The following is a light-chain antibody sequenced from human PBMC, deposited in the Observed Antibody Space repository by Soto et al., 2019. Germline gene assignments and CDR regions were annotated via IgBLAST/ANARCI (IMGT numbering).Light chain of an antibody. V-gene: IGKV3-11*01. CDR1: QSFRGL. J-gene: IGKJ4*01. CDR2: DAY. Sequence: VLAQSPVTLSLSPGERATLSCRASQSFRGLLAWYQQKPGQDPRLLXYDAYNRATGIPPRFSGSGSGTEFTLTIDSLQSEDCAVYYSQQYPDWPLLPFGGGTKGDIK. CDR3: QQYPDWPLLP.